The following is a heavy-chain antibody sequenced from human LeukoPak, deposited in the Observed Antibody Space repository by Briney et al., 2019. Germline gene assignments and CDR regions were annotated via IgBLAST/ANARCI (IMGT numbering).Heavy chain of an antibody. CDR1: GGTFSSYA. V-gene: IGHV1-69*01. J-gene: IGHJ6*03. D-gene: IGHD2-15*01. CDR2: IIPIFGTA. Sequence: SVKVSCKASGGTFSSYAISWVRQAPGQGLEWMGGIIPIFGTANYAQKFQGRVTITADESTSTAYMELSSLRPEDTAVYYCATYRGGFYCSGGSCYYYYYMDVWGKGTTVTVSS. CDR3: ATYRGGFYCSGGSCYYYYYMDV.